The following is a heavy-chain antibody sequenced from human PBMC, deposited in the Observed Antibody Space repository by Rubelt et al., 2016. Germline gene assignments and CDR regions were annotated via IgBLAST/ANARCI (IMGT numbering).Heavy chain of an antibody. CDR1: DGSVSSSTYC. V-gene: IGHV4-39*07. Sequence: QLQLQESGPGLVKPSETLSLTCTVSDGSVSSSTYCWGWVRQPPGKGLEWIGSVYSSGRTNYNPSLESRVTVLVDTSKNNCDVGCSAGTAADAAVYYCAVDLSGWYLELGGRGTLVTVFS. CDR2: VYSSGRT. J-gene: IGHJ2*01. D-gene: IGHD3-10*01. CDR3: AVDLSGWYLEL.